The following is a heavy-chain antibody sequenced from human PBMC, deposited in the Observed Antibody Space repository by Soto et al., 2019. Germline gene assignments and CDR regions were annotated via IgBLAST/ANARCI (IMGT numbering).Heavy chain of an antibody. CDR2: ISGSGGAT. Sequence: PGGSLRLSCAASGFTFSKYSLSWVRQAPGKGLEWVSAISGSGGATYYADSVKGRFTISRDNSKSTVYLQMNSLRAEDTAVYYGATSDYYDASGSLISHGFDIWGQGTMVTVSS. D-gene: IGHD3-22*01. J-gene: IGHJ3*02. CDR1: GFTFSKYS. CDR3: ATSDYYDASGSLISHGFDI. V-gene: IGHV3-23*01.